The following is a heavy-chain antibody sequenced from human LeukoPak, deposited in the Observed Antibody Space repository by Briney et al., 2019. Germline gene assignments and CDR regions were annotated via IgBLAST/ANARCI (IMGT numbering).Heavy chain of an antibody. D-gene: IGHD4-17*01. J-gene: IGHJ5*02. CDR1: GGSINDYY. CDR3: ARVVRGAVTSNCFDP. V-gene: IGHV4-59*01. Sequence: SETLSLTCTVSGGSINDYYWTWIRQAPGKGLEWIGYISNSRTTDYNPSLKSRVTMSVDTSNNEFSLRLTSVTAADTAMYYCARVVRGAVTSNCFDPWGQGTLVTVSS. CDR2: ISNSRTT.